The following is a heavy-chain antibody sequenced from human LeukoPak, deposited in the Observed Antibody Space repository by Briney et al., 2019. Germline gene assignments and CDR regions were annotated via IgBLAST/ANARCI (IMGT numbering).Heavy chain of an antibody. V-gene: IGHV4-38-2*02. CDR1: GYSISSGYY. D-gene: IGHD3-10*01. Sequence: PSETLSLTCSVSGYSISSGYYWGWIRQPPGKGLEWIGAFFHSGSTYYNPSLKSRVTIFVDTSKNQFSLKLTSVTAADTAVYYCARDRELWFGELLTFDYWGQGTLVTVSS. J-gene: IGHJ4*02. CDR3: ARDRELWFGELLTFDY. CDR2: FFHSGST.